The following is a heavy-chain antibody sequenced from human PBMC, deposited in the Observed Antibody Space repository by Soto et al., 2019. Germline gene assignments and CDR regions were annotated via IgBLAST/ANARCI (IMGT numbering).Heavy chain of an antibody. D-gene: IGHD2-2*01. CDR2: ISSSSSTI. CDR1: GFTFSSYS. Sequence: GGSLRLSCAASGFTFSSYSMNWVRQAPGKGLEWVSYISSSSSTIYYADSVKGRFTISRDNAKNSLYLQMNSLRAEDTAVYYCARESFRYCSSTSCPRGYYYYYMDVWGKGTTVTVS. V-gene: IGHV3-48*01. J-gene: IGHJ6*03. CDR3: ARESFRYCSSTSCPRGYYYYYMDV.